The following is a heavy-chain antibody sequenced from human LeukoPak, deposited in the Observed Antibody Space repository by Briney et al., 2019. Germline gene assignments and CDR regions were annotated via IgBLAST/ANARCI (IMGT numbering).Heavy chain of an antibody. V-gene: IGHV5-51*01. CDR1: GYSFTSYW. D-gene: IGHD6-6*01. CDR2: FYPGDSET. CDR3: ASQIAARPGGFDY. J-gene: IGHJ4*02. Sequence: GESLKISCEVSGYSFTSYWIGWVRQMPGKGLEWMGIFYPGDSETRYSPPFQGQVTISADKSSNTAYLQWNSLKASDTAMYYCASQIAARPGGFDYWGQGTLVTVSS.